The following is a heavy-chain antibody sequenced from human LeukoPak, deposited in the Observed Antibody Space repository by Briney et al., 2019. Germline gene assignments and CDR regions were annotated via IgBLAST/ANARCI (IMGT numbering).Heavy chain of an antibody. J-gene: IGHJ4*02. CDR2: ISSSSSAI. V-gene: IGHV3-48*02. CDR3: ARGRDY. CDR1: GFTFSSYS. Sequence: GRSLRLSCAASGFTFSSYSMNWVRQAPGKGLEWVSYISSSSSAIYYADSVEGRFTISRDNAENSLYLQMNSLRDEDTAVYYCARGRDYWGQGTLVTVSS.